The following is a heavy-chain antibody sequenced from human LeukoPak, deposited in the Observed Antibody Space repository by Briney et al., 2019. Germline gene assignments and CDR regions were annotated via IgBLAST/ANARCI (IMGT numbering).Heavy chain of an antibody. V-gene: IGHV1-46*01. CDR2: INPSGGST. J-gene: IGHJ3*02. D-gene: IGHD3-10*01. CDR1: GYPFTYYG. CDR3: ARDPITMVRGVIIKGGAFDI. Sequence: ASVKVSCKASGYPFTYYGVSWVRQAPGQGLEWMGIINPSGGSTSYAQKFQGRVTMTRDTSTSTVYMELSSLRSEDTAVYYCARDPITMVRGVIIKGGAFDIWGQGTMVTVSS.